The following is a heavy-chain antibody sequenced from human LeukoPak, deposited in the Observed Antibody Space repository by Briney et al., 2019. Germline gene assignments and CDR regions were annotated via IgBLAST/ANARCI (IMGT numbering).Heavy chain of an antibody. D-gene: IGHD6-13*01. J-gene: IGHJ4*02. Sequence: SVKVSCKAYGYTFTSYGISLVRQAPGQGLEWMGRIIPILGIANYAQKFQGRVTITADKSTSTAYMELSSLRSEDTAVYYCARGYSSSWYDYWGQGTLVTVSS. CDR1: GYTFTSYG. CDR2: IIPILGIA. CDR3: ARGYSSSWYDY. V-gene: IGHV1-69*04.